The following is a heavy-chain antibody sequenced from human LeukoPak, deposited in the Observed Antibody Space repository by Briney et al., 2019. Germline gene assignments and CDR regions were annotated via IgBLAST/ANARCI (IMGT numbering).Heavy chain of an antibody. J-gene: IGHJ4*02. CDR1: GFTFSSYA. CDR2: ISYDGSNK. CDR3: ARDGGVAGTFDY. Sequence: GGSLRPSCAASGFTFSSYAMHWVRQAPGKGLEWVAVISYDGSNKYYADSVKGRFTISRDNSKNTLYLQMNSLRAEDTAVYYCARDGGVAGTFDYWGQGTLVTVSS. D-gene: IGHD6-19*01. V-gene: IGHV3-30-3*01.